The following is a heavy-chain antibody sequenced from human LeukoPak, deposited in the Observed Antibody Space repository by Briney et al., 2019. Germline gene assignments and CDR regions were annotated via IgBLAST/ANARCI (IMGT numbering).Heavy chain of an antibody. CDR2: ISAYNGNK. Sequence: ASVKVSCKASGYTFTSYGISWVRQAPGQGLEWMGWISAYNGNKNYAQKLQGRVTMTTDTSTSTAYMELRSLRSDDTAVYYWARDRRRYYYGSGSSNWFDPWGQGTLVTVSS. CDR1: GYTFTSYG. V-gene: IGHV1-18*01. J-gene: IGHJ5*02. CDR3: ARDRRRYYYGSGSSNWFDP. D-gene: IGHD3-10*01.